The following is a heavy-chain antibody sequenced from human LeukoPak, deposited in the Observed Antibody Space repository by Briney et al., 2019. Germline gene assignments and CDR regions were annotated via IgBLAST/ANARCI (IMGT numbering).Heavy chain of an antibody. J-gene: IGHJ6*03. CDR3: AKNGDRGAYCSGGSCYPYYYYYMDV. CDR1: GFTFSSYG. V-gene: IGHV3-30*18. CDR2: ISYDGSNR. Sequence: PGGSLRLSCAASGFTFSSYGMHWVRQAPGKGLEWVAVISYDGSNRYYADSVKGRFTISRDNSKNTLFLQVNSLRAEDTAIYYCAKNGDRGAYCSGGSCYPYYYYYMDVWGKGTTVTISS. D-gene: IGHD2-15*01.